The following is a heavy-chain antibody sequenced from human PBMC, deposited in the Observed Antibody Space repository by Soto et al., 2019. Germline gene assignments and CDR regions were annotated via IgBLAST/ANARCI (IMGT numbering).Heavy chain of an antibody. V-gene: IGHV4-39*01. CDR2: ISYSGST. J-gene: IGHJ4*02. CDR1: GGSIFSSDYY. D-gene: IGHD2-15*01. Sequence: QLQLQESGPGLVKPSETLSLTCSVSGGSIFSSDYYWGWIRQAPGKGPEWIGSISYSGSTLHNPSLRSRVIISVDTPKSQLSLKLNSVTATDTAVYFCTRLVVVATSGYVGFDHWGQGTQVTVSS. CDR3: TRLVVVATSGYVGFDH.